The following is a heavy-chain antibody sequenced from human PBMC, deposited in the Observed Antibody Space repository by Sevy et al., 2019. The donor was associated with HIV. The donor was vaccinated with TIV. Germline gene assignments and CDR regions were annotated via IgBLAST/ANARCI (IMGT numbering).Heavy chain of an antibody. CDR1: GFTFSDYY. Sequence: GGSLRLSCAASGFTFSDYYMSWIRQAPGKGLEWVSYISSSGSTIYYADSVKGRFTISRDNAKNSLYLQMNSLRADDTAVYYCARARIVVPAAIRSYFDYWGQGTLVTVSS. V-gene: IGHV3-11*04. CDR2: ISSSGSTI. D-gene: IGHD2-2*01. CDR3: ARARIVVPAAIRSYFDY. J-gene: IGHJ4*02.